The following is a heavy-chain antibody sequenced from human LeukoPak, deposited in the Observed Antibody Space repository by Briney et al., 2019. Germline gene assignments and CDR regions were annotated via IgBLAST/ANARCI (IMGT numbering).Heavy chain of an antibody. D-gene: IGHD3-22*01. V-gene: IGHV5-10-1*01. Sequence: GESLKISCKASEYNFTNYWISWVRQMPGKGLEWMGTIDPSDSYTNYSPSFQGHVTISVDKSINTAYLQWSSLRASDSAMYYCARRDGSGGYWYFDLWGRGTLVTVSS. CDR1: EYNFTNYW. CDR3: ARRDGSGGYWYFDL. J-gene: IGHJ2*01. CDR2: IDPSDSYT.